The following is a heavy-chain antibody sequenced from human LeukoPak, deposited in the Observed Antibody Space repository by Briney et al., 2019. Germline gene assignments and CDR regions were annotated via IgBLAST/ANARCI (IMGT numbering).Heavy chain of an antibody. Sequence: SQTLSLTCAISGDSVSSNSAAWNWIRQSPSRGVEWLGRTYYRTKWYNDYAVSVKSRITINPDTSKNQFSLQLNSVTPEDTAVYYCARDPGAYDYVWGSYRSVYYFDYWGQGTLVTVSS. V-gene: IGHV6-1*01. CDR1: GDSVSSNSAA. CDR3: ARDPGAYDYVWGSYRSVYYFDY. CDR2: TYYRTKWYN. J-gene: IGHJ4*02. D-gene: IGHD3-16*02.